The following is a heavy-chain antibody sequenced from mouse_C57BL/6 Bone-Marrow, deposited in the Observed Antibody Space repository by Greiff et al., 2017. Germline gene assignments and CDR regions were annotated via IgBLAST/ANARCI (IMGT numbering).Heavy chain of an antibody. CDR2: IYPGSGST. V-gene: IGHV1-55*01. Sequence: VQLQQPGAELVKPGASVKMSCKASGYTFTSYWITWVKQRPGQGLEWIGDIYPGSGSTNYNEKFKGKATLTVDTSSSAAYMQLSSLTSEDSAVYYCAREDGYYGLGFDYWGQGTTLTVSS. D-gene: IGHD2-3*01. CDR3: AREDGYYGLGFDY. J-gene: IGHJ2*01. CDR1: GYTFTSYW.